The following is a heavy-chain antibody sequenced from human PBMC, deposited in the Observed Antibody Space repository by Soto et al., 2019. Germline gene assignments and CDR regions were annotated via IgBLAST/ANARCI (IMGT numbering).Heavy chain of an antibody. Sequence: GGSLRLSCAASGFTFDDYTMHWVRQAPGKGLEWVSLISWDGGSTYYADSVKGRFTISRDNSKNYLYLQMNSLRTEDTALYYCAKDNRYGSGSYFDYWGQGTLVTVSS. V-gene: IGHV3-43*01. J-gene: IGHJ4*02. D-gene: IGHD3-10*01. CDR3: AKDNRYGSGSYFDY. CDR2: ISWDGGST. CDR1: GFTFDDYT.